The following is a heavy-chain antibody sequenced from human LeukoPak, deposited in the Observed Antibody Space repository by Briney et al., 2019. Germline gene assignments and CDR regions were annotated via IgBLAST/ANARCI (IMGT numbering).Heavy chain of an antibody. D-gene: IGHD1-26*01. Sequence: GGSLRLSCAASGFTFSSYSMNWVRQAPGKGLEWVSSISSSSSYIYYADSVKGRFTISRDNSKNTLYLQMNNLRAEDTAMYYCAKGTYSGNSYHFDYWGQGTLVTVSS. CDR2: ISSSSSYI. CDR3: AKGTYSGNSYHFDY. V-gene: IGHV3-21*04. CDR1: GFTFSSYS. J-gene: IGHJ4*02.